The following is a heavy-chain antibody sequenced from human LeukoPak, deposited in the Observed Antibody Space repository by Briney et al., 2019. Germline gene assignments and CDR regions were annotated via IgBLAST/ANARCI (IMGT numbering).Heavy chain of an antibody. V-gene: IGHV4-59*01. CDR2: IYYSGST. Sequence: SETLSLTCTVSGGSISSYYWSWIRQPPGKGLEWIGYIYYSGSTNYNPSLKSRVTISVDTSKNQFSLKLSSVTAADTAVYYCARVVVGATRWFDPWGRGTLVTVSS. CDR1: GGSISSYY. J-gene: IGHJ5*02. D-gene: IGHD1-26*01. CDR3: ARVVVGATRWFDP.